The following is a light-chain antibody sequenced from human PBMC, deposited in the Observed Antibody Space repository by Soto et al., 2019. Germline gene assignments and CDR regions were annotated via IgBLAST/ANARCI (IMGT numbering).Light chain of an antibody. Sequence: EIVLTQSPATLSLSPGERATLSCRASQSVSSSYLAWYQQKSGLAPRLLIYGASSRATGIPDRFSGSGSGTDFTLTISRLEPEDFAVYYCQQYGSSPITFGQGTRLENK. J-gene: IGKJ5*01. CDR3: QQYGSSPIT. V-gene: IGKV3-20*01. CDR2: GAS. CDR1: QSVSSSY.